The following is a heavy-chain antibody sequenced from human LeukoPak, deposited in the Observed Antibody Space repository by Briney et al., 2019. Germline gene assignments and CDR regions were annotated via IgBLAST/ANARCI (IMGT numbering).Heavy chain of an antibody. Sequence: GGSLRLSCAASGFTFSSYAMSWVRQAPGRGLEWVSAISGSGGSTYYADSVKGRFTISRDNSKNTLYLQMNSLRAEDTAVYYCAKQGGITIFGVVIYNWFDPWGQGTLVTVSS. J-gene: IGHJ5*02. D-gene: IGHD3-3*01. V-gene: IGHV3-23*01. CDR2: ISGSGGST. CDR1: GFTFSSYA. CDR3: AKQGGITIFGVVIYNWFDP.